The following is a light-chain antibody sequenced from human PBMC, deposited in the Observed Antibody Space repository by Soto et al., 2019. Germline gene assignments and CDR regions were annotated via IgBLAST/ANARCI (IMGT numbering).Light chain of an antibody. CDR2: EVS. V-gene: IGLV2-14*03. CDR3: QTWGTGLWV. J-gene: IGLJ3*02. CDR1: SSDIGAYDL. Sequence: QSALTQPASVSGSPGQSITISCSGTSSDIGAYDLVSWYQQHPRRAPKLIIYEVSHRFSGLSYRFSGSKSGNTASLTISGLQAEDEGYYYCQTWGTGLWVFGGGTKLTVL.